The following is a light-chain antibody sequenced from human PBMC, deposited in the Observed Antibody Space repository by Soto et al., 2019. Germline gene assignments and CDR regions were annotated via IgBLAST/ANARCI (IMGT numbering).Light chain of an antibody. CDR2: GAS. CDR3: QLYGTSSL. V-gene: IGKV3-20*01. J-gene: IGKJ5*01. Sequence: EILLTQSPGTLSLSPGERATLSCRASQGLSSRHLAWYQQKPGQAPRLLIYGASSRATGILDRFSGSGSGTDFSRTISRLEPDDFAVYYCQLYGTSSLFGQGTRLEI. CDR1: QGLSSRH.